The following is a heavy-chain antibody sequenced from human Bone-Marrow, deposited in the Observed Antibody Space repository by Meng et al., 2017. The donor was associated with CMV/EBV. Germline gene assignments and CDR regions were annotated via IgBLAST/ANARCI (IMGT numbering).Heavy chain of an antibody. V-gene: IGHV3-30-3*01. CDR2: ISYDGSNK. J-gene: IGHJ4*02. CDR1: GFTFSSYA. CDR3: ARDED. Sequence: GESLKISCAASGFTFSSYAMHWVRQAPGKGLEWVAVISYDGSNKYYADSVKGRFTISRDNSKNTLYLQMNSLRAEDTAVYYCARDEDWGQGTLVTGSS.